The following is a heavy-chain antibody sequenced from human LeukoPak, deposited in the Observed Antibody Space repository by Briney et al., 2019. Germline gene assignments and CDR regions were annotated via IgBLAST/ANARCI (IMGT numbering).Heavy chain of an antibody. D-gene: IGHD3-16*02. V-gene: IGHV4-59*08. CDR2: IYYSGST. Sequence: SETLSLTCTVSGGSISSYYWSWIRQPPGKGLEWIGYIYYSGSTNYNPSLKSRVTISVDTSKNQFSLKLSSVTAADTAVYYCARHEPPTIYRGKASYFDYWGQGTLVTVSS. CDR1: GGSISSYY. CDR3: ARHEPPTIYRGKASYFDY. J-gene: IGHJ4*02.